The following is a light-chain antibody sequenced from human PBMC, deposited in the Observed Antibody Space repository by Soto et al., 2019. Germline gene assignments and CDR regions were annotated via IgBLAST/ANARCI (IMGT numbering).Light chain of an antibody. CDR1: QSVGSY. V-gene: IGKV3-11*01. Sequence: EIVLTQSPATLSLSPGERATLSCRASQSVGSYLAWYQHKPGQAPRLLIYDAFNRATGIPARFRGSGSATDCTLAINSLESQDVADYYCQQRSNWLFTFGPGTKVDIK. J-gene: IGKJ3*01. CDR3: QQRSNWLFT. CDR2: DAF.